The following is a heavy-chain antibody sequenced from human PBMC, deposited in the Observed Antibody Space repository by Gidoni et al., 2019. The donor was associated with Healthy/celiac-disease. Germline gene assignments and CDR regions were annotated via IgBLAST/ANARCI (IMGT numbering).Heavy chain of an antibody. CDR3: SRFLGYCSSTTCPTNYYYGLDV. Sequence: EVQLVESGGGLVKPGRSLRLSCIASGFTFGDYTTSWFRQAPGKGLEWGGFIRSKAYGGTTEYAESVKGRFTISRDDSKSIAYLQMNNLKTEDTAMYYCSRFLGYCSSTTCPTNYYYGLDVWGQGTTVTVSS. V-gene: IGHV3-49*05. J-gene: IGHJ6*02. CDR1: GFTFGDYT. CDR2: IRSKAYGGTT. D-gene: IGHD2-2*01.